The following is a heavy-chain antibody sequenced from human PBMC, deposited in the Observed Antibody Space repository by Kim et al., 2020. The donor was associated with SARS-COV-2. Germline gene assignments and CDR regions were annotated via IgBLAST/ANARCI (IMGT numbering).Heavy chain of an antibody. D-gene: IGHD3-9*01. V-gene: IGHV3-15*01. Sequence: GGSLRLSCAASGFTFSNAWMSWVRQAPGKGLEWVGRIKSKTDGGTTDYAAPVKGRFTISRDDSKNTLYLQMNSLKTEDTAVYYCTTGEVAYYDILTGYFDYYYCGMDVWGQETTVTVSS. CDR3: TTGEVAYYDILTGYFDYYYCGMDV. CDR2: IKSKTDGGTT. J-gene: IGHJ6*02. CDR1: GFTFSNAW.